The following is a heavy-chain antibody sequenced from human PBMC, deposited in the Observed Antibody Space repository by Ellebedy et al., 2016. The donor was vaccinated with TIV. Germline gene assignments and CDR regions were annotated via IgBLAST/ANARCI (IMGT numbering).Heavy chain of an antibody. J-gene: IGHJ4*02. CDR2: IIPLLGIA. V-gene: IGHV1-69*04. CDR3: ARWGGSGGRFQGPYDY. Sequence: AASVKVSCKASGGTFSNYAINWARQAPGQGLEWMGSIIPLLGIADYAQNFQGRVTFTADKYTTTAYMELSSLRSEDTAVYYCARWGGSGGRFQGPYDYWGQGTLVAVSS. D-gene: IGHD2-15*01. CDR1: GGTFSNYA.